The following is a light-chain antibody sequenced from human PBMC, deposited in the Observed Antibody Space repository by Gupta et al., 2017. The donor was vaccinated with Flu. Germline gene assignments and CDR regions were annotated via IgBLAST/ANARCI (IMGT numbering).Light chain of an antibody. J-gene: IGKJ1*01. CDR3: QQYGNSPWT. V-gene: IGKV3-20*01. CDR2: GAS. CDR1: QRLTSDY. Sequence: EIVLTQSPGTLSLSEGERPTPSCRASQRLTSDYLAWYQQKPGQAPRLLFYGASSRASGVPDRFSGSGSGTDFTLTISRLEPEDFAVYYCQQYGNSPWTFGQGTKVEV.